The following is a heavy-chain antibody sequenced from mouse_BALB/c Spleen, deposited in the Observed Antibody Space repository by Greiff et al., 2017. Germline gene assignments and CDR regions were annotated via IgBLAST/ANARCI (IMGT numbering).Heavy chain of an antibody. Sequence: LVKTGASVKISCKASGYSFTGYYMHWVKQSHGKSLEWIGYISCYNGATSYNQKFKDKATFTVDTSSSTAYMQFNSLTSEDSAVYYCASSDGYSYFDYWGQGTTLTVSS. CDR3: ASSDGYSYFDY. J-gene: IGHJ2*01. V-gene: IGHV1S34*01. CDR2: ISCYNGAT. CDR1: GYSFTGYY. D-gene: IGHD2-3*01.